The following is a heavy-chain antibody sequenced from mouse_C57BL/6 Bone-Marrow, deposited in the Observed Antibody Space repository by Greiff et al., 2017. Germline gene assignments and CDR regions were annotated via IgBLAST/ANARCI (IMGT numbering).Heavy chain of an antibody. CDR1: GFTFSSYT. CDR3: SRQVTTVLATKYFDV. V-gene: IGHV5-9*01. D-gene: IGHD1-1*01. J-gene: IGHJ1*03. Sequence: EVKLMESGGGLVKPGGSLKLSCAASGFTFSSYTMSWVRQTPEKRLQWVAAISGGGGNIYYPDSVKGRFTISRDNDKNILYLQMSSLRSEDTALXYCSRQVTTVLATKYFDVWGTGTTVTVSS. CDR2: ISGGGGNI.